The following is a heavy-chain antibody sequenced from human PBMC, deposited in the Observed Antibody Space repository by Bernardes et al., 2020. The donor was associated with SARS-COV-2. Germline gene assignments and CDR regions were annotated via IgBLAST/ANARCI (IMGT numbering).Heavy chain of an antibody. CDR1: GDSISSSSYY. CDR2: IYYTGSA. D-gene: IGHD2-8*02. CDR3: AKHRYLTGGTDF. J-gene: IGHJ4*02. V-gene: IGHV4-39*01. Sequence: SETLSLTCTVSGDSISSSSYYWAWIRQPPGKGLEWIGSIYYTGSAYYNPSLKNQVTISVDTSENQFSLKVNSATAADTGIYYCAKHRYLTGGTDFWGQGTLVTVTS.